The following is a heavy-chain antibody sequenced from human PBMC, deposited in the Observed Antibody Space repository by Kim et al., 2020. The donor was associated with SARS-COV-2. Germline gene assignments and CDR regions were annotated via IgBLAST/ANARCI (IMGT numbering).Heavy chain of an antibody. J-gene: IGHJ3*02. D-gene: IGHD1-20*01. CDR3: SRDPDMGPYKAGGFDI. V-gene: IGHV3-11*04. CDR1: GFTFSDYY. Sequence: GGSLRLSCAASGFTFSDYYMAWIRRAPGKGLECLSYIHKSGSLSYYADSVKGRFTISRDNAKNSLYLQMNGLRAEDTAVYYCSRDPDMGPYKAGGFDIWG. CDR2: IHKSGSLS.